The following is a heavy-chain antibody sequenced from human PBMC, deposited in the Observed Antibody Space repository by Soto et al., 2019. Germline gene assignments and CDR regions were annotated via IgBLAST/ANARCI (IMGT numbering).Heavy chain of an antibody. CDR2: ISGYNGNT. CDR3: ARESATTHDGFDI. CDR1: GYTFTSYD. V-gene: IGHV1-18*01. J-gene: IGHJ3*02. Sequence: QVQVVQSGAEVKKPGASVKLSCKTSGYTFTSYDISWVRQAPGQGLEWMGWISGYNGNTNYAQKLQGRVTMTTDTSTSTAYQELRSLRSHDTAVYYCARESATTHDGFDIWVQGTMVIVSS. D-gene: IGHD4-17*01.